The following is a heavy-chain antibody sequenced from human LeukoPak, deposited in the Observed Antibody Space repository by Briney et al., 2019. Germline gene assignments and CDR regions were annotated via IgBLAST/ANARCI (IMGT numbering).Heavy chain of an antibody. CDR1: GSSITTYTH. J-gene: IGHJ4*02. V-gene: IGHV4-38-2*02. CDR3: ARASMTTGGNFDY. Sequence: SETLSLTCTVSGSSITTYTHWGWIRQSPGKGLEWIASIHHTGNTYYNPSLESRVTISIDTSKNQFSLEVRSVTAADTAVYYCARASMTTGGNFDYWGQGTLVTVSS. D-gene: IGHD4-11*01. CDR2: IHHTGNT.